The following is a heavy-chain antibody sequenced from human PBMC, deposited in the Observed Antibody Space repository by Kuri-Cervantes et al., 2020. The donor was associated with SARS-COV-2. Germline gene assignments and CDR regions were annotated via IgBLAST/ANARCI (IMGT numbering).Heavy chain of an antibody. V-gene: IGHV3-33*03. CDR3: AKGGFMVVAGYGMDV. CDR1: GFTFSSYG. J-gene: IGHJ6*02. CDR2: IWCDGSNK. D-gene: IGHD2-15*01. Sequence: LSLTCAASGFTFSSYGMHWVRQAPGKGLEWVAVIWCDGSNKYYADSVKGRFTISRDNARNTLSLQMNSLRAADTAVYYCAKGGFMVVAGYGMDVWGQGTAVTVSS.